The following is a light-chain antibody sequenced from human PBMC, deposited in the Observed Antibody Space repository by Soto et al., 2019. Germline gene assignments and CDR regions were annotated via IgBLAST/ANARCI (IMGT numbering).Light chain of an antibody. J-gene: IGKJ1*01. CDR1: QNVDTNY. CDR3: QQYGSSPRT. V-gene: IGKV3-20*01. CDR2: GAS. Sequence: EIILTQSPGTLSLSPGERATLSCRASQNVDTNYLAWYQQKPGQAPRLLIYGASSRATGIPDRFSDSGSGTDFTLTISRLEPEDFAVYYCQQYGSSPRTFGQGTKVDI.